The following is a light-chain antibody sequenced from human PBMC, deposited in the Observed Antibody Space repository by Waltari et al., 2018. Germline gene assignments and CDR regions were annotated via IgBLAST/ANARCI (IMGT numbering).Light chain of an antibody. CDR2: GAS. V-gene: IGKV4-1*01. CDR1: QSVFYSHNSKNY. J-gene: IGKJ4*01. Sequence: DIVMTQSPDSLAVSLGEMATINCKSSQSVFYSHNSKNYLAWYQQKPGQPPNLLIYGASARESGVPDRFSGSGSGTDFTLTISNLQAADVAVYYCQQYYSTLVTFGGGTKVEIK. CDR3: QQYYSTLVT.